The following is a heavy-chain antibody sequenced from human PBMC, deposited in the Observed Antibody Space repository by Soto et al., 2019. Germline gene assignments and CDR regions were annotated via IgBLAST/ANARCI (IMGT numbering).Heavy chain of an antibody. V-gene: IGHV3-30*09. CDR2: ISSNGYRR. CDR1: GLTFSSFD. J-gene: IGHJ4*02. CDR3: ANLPSDTYPLYYEF. Sequence: GGSLRLSCDVSGLTFSSFDMHWVRQTPGAGLEWVGSISSNGYRRFYGDAVKGRFAISRDNSRNKMFLQMNSLRVDDTAVYFCANLPSDTYPLYYEFWGQGTQVTVSS. D-gene: IGHD2-2*02.